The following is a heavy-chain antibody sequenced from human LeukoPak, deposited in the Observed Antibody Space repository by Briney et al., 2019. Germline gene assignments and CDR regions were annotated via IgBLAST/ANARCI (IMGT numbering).Heavy chain of an antibody. CDR1: GGSISSSSYY. V-gene: IGHV4-39*07. J-gene: IGHJ4*02. CDR3: ARGTTHFDY. Sequence: SETLSLTCTVSGGSISSSSYYWGWIRQPPGKGLEWIGSIYYSGSTYYNPSLKSRVTISVDTSKNQFSLKLSSVTAADTAVYYCARGTTHFDYWGQGTLVTVSP. CDR2: IYYSGST. D-gene: IGHD1-7*01.